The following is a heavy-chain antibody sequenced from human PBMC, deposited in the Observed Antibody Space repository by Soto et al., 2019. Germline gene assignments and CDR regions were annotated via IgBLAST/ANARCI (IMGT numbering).Heavy chain of an antibody. D-gene: IGHD6-13*01. Sequence: QVQLVQSGAEAKKPGSSMKVSCKTSGGTFSSYALSWVRQAPGQGLEWMGGIVPLFRKTNYAQKCEARVTITADTSTYTVYMELSGLRSGDTAVYYCARGGYSSIWSTLLDGYGLDVWGQVATVNAS. CDR3: ARGGYSSIWSTLLDGYGLDV. V-gene: IGHV1-69*06. J-gene: IGHJ6*02. CDR1: GGTFSSYA. CDR2: IVPLFRKT.